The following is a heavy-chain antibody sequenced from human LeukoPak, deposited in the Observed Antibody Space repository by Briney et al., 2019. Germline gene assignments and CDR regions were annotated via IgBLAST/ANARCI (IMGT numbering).Heavy chain of an antibody. D-gene: IGHD1-14*01. CDR3: AREILGGFNPGAY. Sequence: SETLSLTCTVSLGSTTSNFWSWVRQPPGKGLEWIGEIHRSGSPNYNPSLQSRVTISIDRSRNQIVLELSSVTAADAAVYYCAREILGGFNPGAYWGQGTLVTVSS. J-gene: IGHJ4*02. V-gene: IGHV4-4*02. CDR2: IHRSGSP. CDR1: LGSTTSNF.